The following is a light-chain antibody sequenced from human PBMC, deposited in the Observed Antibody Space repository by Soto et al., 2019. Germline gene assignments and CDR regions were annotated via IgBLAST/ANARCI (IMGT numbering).Light chain of an antibody. CDR1: QSVSSSY. CDR3: QQYGSSRT. V-gene: IGKV3-20*01. J-gene: IGKJ1*01. CDR2: GAS. Sequence: EIVLTQSPGTLSLSPGDRATLSCRASQSVSSSYLAWYQQKPGQAPRLLIYGASSRATGIPDRFSGSGSGTDFTRTISRLEAEDFAVYYCQQYGSSRTFGQGTKVEIK.